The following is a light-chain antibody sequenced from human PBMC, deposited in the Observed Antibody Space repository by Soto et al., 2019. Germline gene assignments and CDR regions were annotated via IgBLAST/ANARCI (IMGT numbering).Light chain of an antibody. CDR3: QHYNSYSEA. Sequence: DIQMTQSPSTLSGSVGDRVTISCRASQTIRSWVAWYQQKPGKAPKLLIYKASTLKSGVPSRFSGSGSGTEFTLTISSLQPDDFATYYCQHYNSYSEAFGQGTKVELK. CDR1: QTIRSW. J-gene: IGKJ1*01. CDR2: KAS. V-gene: IGKV1-5*03.